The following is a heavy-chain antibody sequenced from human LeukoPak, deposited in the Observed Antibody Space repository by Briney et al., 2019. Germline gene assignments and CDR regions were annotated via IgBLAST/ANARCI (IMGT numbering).Heavy chain of an antibody. J-gene: IGHJ4*02. D-gene: IGHD3-10*01. CDR1: GFTFSTYA. Sequence: GRSLRLSCAASGFTFSTYAMHWVRQAPGKGLEWVAVISYDGSSKYYADSVKGRFTISRDNSKNTLYLQMTSLRAEDTAMYYCAKDGRGYYASGSYFDYGGQGTLVTVSS. CDR2: ISYDGSSK. CDR3: AKDGRGYYASGSYFDY. V-gene: IGHV3-30*04.